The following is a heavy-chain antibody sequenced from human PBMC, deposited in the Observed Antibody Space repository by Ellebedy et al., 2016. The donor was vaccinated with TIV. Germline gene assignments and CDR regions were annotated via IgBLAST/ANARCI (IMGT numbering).Heavy chain of an antibody. Sequence: AASVKVSCKASGYTVTGYYMHWVRQAPGQGLEWMGWINPNSGGTNYAQKFQGWVTMTRDTSISTAYMELSRLRSDDTAVYYCARVAAAGAPYSYFDSWGQGTLVTVSS. J-gene: IGHJ4*02. D-gene: IGHD6-13*01. CDR3: ARVAAAGAPYSYFDS. V-gene: IGHV1-2*04. CDR2: INPNSGGT. CDR1: GYTVTGYY.